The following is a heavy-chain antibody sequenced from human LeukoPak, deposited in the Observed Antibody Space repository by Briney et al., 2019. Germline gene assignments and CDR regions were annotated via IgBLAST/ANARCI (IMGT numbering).Heavy chain of an antibody. J-gene: IGHJ5*02. D-gene: IGHD2-15*01. Sequence: PGGSLRLSCAASGFDIDIFRMTWVRQAPGKGLEWVASMKQGGIDERYLDSVQGRCTISRDDTKTSVSLQMNSLRDGDTAVYYCARVGYCSGVGCQGGDWFDLWGQGTLVIVSS. V-gene: IGHV3-7*01. CDR3: ARVGYCSGVGCQGGDWFDL. CDR2: MKQGGIDE. CDR1: GFDIDIFR.